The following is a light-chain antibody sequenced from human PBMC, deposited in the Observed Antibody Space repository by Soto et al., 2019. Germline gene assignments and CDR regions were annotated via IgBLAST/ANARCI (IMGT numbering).Light chain of an antibody. CDR2: GAS. Sequence: EIVLTQSPGTLSLSPGERATLSCRASQSVSSSYLGWYQQKHGQAPRLLIYGASSRATGIPDRFSGSGSGTDFTLTISRLEPEDFAVYYCQQYQSSPLTFGGGTKVDIK. CDR1: QSVSSSY. J-gene: IGKJ4*01. V-gene: IGKV3-20*01. CDR3: QQYQSSPLT.